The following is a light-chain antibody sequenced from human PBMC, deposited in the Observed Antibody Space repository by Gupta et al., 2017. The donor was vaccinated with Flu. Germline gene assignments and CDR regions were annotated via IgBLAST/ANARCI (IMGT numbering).Light chain of an antibody. V-gene: IGKV3-11*01. CDR3: QQRSNWPPT. CDR1: QSVSSY. J-gene: IGKJ5*01. Sequence: EIVLTQSPATLSLSPGDRATLSCRASQSVSSYLAWYQHKPGQAPRLLIADAYNRATGIPARFSGSGSGTDFTLTISSLEPEDFAIYYCQQRSNWPPTFGQGTRVEIK. CDR2: DAY.